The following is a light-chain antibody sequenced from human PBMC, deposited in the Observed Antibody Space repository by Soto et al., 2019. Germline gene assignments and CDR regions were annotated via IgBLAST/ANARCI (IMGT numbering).Light chain of an antibody. CDR3: CSYTGSDVV. CDR2: DVT. CDR1: SSDVGAFNY. J-gene: IGLJ2*01. Sequence: QSVLTQPRSVSGSPGQSVTISCTGTSSDVGAFNYVSWYQQHPGKAPKFMIYDVTKRPSGVPDRFSGSKSGNTASLTISGLPAEDAADYYCCSYTGSDVVFGGGTKLTVL. V-gene: IGLV2-11*01.